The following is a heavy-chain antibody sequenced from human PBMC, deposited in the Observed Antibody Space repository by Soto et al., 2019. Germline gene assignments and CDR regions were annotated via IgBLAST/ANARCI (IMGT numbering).Heavy chain of an antibody. Sequence: SETLSLTCTVSGGSISSYYWSWIRQPPGKGLEWIGYIYYSVSTNYNPSLKSRVTISVDTSKTQFSLKLSSVTAADTAVYYCARPYDYSSNWFDPWGQGTLVTSPQ. CDR2: IYYSVST. D-gene: IGHD4-4*01. CDR3: ARPYDYSSNWFDP. J-gene: IGHJ5*02. V-gene: IGHV4-59*12. CDR1: GGSISSYY.